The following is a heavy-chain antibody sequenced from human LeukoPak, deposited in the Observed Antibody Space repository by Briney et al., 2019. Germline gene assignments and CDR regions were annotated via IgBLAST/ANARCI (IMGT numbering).Heavy chain of an antibody. CDR1: GGSISSGGYY. D-gene: IGHD2-15*01. CDR2: INHSGST. V-gene: IGHV4-39*07. Sequence: PSETLSLTCTVSGGSISSGGYYWSWIRQHPGKGLEWIGEINHSGSTNYNPSLKSRVTISVDTSKNQFSLKLSSVTAADTAVYYCARSAPSYSLRDYYYMDVWGKGTTVTVSS. J-gene: IGHJ6*03. CDR3: ARSAPSYSLRDYYYMDV.